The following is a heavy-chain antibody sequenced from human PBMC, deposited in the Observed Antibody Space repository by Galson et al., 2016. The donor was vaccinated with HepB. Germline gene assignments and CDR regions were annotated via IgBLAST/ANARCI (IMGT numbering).Heavy chain of an antibody. Sequence: SLRLSCAASGFTFSDYAMNWVRQAPGKGLEWVSVISGSGGATYYADSVKGRFTISRDNSKNTLYLQVNSLRAEDTAVYYCAKEISVAGVNGLPSDYWGQGTLVTVSS. CDR3: AKEISVAGVNGLPSDY. V-gene: IGHV3-23*01. D-gene: IGHD6-19*01. J-gene: IGHJ4*02. CDR1: GFTFSDYA. CDR2: ISGSGGAT.